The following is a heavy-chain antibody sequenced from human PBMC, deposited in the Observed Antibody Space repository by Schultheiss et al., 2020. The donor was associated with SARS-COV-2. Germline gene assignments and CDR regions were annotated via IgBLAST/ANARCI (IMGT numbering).Heavy chain of an antibody. D-gene: IGHD2-2*01. J-gene: IGHJ3*02. CDR2: ISVSGSTI. CDR3: ARGGYCTSTICYAYNAFDI. Sequence: GGSLRLSCAASGFTFSSYAMSWVRQAPGKGLEWISYISVSGSTIHYADSVKGRFTISRDNAKNSLYLQMNSLRAEDTAIYYCARGGYCTSTICYAYNAFDIWGQGTMVTVSS. CDR1: GFTFSSYA. V-gene: IGHV3-48*03.